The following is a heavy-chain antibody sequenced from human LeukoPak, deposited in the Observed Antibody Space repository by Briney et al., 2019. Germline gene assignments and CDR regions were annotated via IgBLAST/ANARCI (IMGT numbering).Heavy chain of an antibody. CDR2: IIPIFGTA. J-gene: IGHJ4*02. CDR3: AREYGSGSYYSSPSFDY. D-gene: IGHD3-10*01. V-gene: IGHV1-69*06. Sequence: ASVKVSCKASGGTFSSYAISWVRQAPGQGLEWMGGIIPIFGTANYAQKFQGRVTITADKSTSTAYMELSSLRSEDTAVYYCAREYGSGSYYSSPSFDYWGQGTLVTVSS. CDR1: GGTFSSYA.